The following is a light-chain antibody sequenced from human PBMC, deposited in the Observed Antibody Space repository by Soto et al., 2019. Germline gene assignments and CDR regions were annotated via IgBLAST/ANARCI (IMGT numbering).Light chain of an antibody. J-gene: IGLJ1*01. V-gene: IGLV2-11*01. CDR3: CSFAGSYTGV. CDR1: SSDVGRYNY. Sequence: QSVLTQPRSVSGSPGQSVTISCTGTSSDVGRYNYVSGYQQHPGKAPKLMIYDVTMRPSGVPDRFSGSKSGNTASLTISGLLAEDEADYYCCSFAGSYTGVFGTGTKVTVL. CDR2: DVT.